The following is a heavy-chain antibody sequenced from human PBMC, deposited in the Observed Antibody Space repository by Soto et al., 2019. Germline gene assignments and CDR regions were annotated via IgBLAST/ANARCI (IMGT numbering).Heavy chain of an antibody. CDR2: ISYDGSNE. CDR3: AKIGIPDYSDTSDFAY. V-gene: IGHV3-30*18. CDR1: GFTLSRFG. D-gene: IGHD3-22*01. Sequence: GGSLRLSCVASGFTLSRFGMHWVRQAPGKGLEWVAFISYDGSNEYYVDSVKGRFTISRDSSKNTLYLQMNSLRDEDTAVYYCAKIGIPDYSDTSDFAYWGQGTLVTVSS. J-gene: IGHJ4*02.